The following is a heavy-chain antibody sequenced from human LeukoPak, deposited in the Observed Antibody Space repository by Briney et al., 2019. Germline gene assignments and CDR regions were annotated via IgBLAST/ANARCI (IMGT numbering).Heavy chain of an antibody. CDR2: TYYSGST. CDR1: GVSISSGDYY. CDR3: ARPYYYDSRIDP. D-gene: IGHD3-22*01. V-gene: IGHV4-30-4*01. J-gene: IGHJ5*02. Sequence: TSQTLSLTCTVSGVSISSGDYYWSWLRQPPGKGLEWIGYTYYSGSTYYNPSLKSRVTISVDTSTTQFSLKLSAVTAADTAVYYCARPYYYDSRIDPWGQGTRVTVSS.